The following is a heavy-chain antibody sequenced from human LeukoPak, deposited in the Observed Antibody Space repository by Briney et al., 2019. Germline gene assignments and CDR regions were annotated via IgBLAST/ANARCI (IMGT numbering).Heavy chain of an antibody. CDR1: GFTFSGCA. V-gene: IGHV3-48*02. J-gene: IGHJ4*02. Sequence: GGSQRLSCAAAGFTFSGCARNWVRQAPGKVLEWVSHIFSSDSTIGYADSVRGRFTISRDNAKNSLYLQMNNLRDEDTAVYYCARDLNWAFDYWGQGTLVTVSS. CDR3: ARDLNWAFDY. D-gene: IGHD1-1*01. CDR2: IFSSDSTI.